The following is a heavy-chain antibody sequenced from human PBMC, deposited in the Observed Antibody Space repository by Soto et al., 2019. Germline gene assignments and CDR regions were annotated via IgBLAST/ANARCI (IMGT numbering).Heavy chain of an antibody. V-gene: IGHV1-8*01. CDR1: GYTFTSYD. J-gene: IGHJ6*02. CDR2: MNPNSGNT. CDR3: ERGDLYYDFWSGYSPRYYYYGMDV. Sequence: QVQLVQSGAEVKKPGASVKVSCKASGYTFTSYDINWVRQATGQGLEWMGWMNPNSGNTGYAQKFQGRVTMTRNTSISTAYMELSSLRSEDTAVYYCERGDLYYDFWSGYSPRYYYYGMDVWGQGTTGTVSS. D-gene: IGHD3-3*01.